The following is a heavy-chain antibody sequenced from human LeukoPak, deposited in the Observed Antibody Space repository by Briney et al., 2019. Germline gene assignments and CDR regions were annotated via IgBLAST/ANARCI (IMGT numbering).Heavy chain of an antibody. CDR3: AREVIAAHNWFDP. J-gene: IGHJ5*02. CDR2: IYYSGST. V-gene: IGHV4-39*02. CDR1: GGSISSSSYY. D-gene: IGHD6-6*01. Sequence: SETLSLTCTVSGGSISSSSYYWGWIRQPPGKGLEWIGSIYYSGSTYYNPSLKSRVTISVDTSKNQFSLKLSSVTAADTAAYYCAREVIAAHNWFDPWGQGTLVTVSS.